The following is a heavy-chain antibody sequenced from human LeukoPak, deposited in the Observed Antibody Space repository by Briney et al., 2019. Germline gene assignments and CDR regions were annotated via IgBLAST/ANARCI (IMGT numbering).Heavy chain of an antibody. CDR1: GGSISSYY. Sequence: PSETLSLTCTVSGGSISSYYWSWIRQPPGKGLEWIGYIYYSGSTNYNPSLKSRATISVDTSKNQFSLKLSSVTAADTAVYYCARAYLRQGAFDYWGQGTLVTVSS. V-gene: IGHV4-59*01. CDR2: IYYSGST. D-gene: IGHD1-26*01. CDR3: ARAYLRQGAFDY. J-gene: IGHJ4*02.